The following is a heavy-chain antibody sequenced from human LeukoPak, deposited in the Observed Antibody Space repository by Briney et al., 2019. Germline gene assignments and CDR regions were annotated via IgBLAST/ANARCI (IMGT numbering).Heavy chain of an antibody. D-gene: IGHD1/OR15-1a*01. CDR1: GYTFTSYY. J-gene: IGHJ4*02. Sequence: ASVKVYCKASGYTFTSYYMHWARQAPGHGLEWMAIINPSGGSTSYAQKFQGRVTMTTDTSTSTAYMELRSLTSDDTAVYYCARDWEHHRQINYFDYWGQGTPVTVSS. CDR3: ARDWEHHRQINYFDY. CDR2: INPSGGST. V-gene: IGHV1-46*01.